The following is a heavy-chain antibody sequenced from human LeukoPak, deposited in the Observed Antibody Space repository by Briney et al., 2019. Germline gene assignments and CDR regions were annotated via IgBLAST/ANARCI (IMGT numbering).Heavy chain of an antibody. CDR1: GGTFSSYA. V-gene: IGHV1-69*13. CDR2: IIPIFGTA. J-gene: IGHJ5*02. D-gene: IGHD1-26*01. CDR3: ARKQWEEGSSANWFDP. Sequence: SVKVSCKASGGTFSSYAISWVRQAPGQGLEWMGGIIPIFGTANYAQKFQGRVTITADESTSTAYMELSSLRSEDTAVYYCARKQWEEGSSANWFDPWGQGTLVTVSS.